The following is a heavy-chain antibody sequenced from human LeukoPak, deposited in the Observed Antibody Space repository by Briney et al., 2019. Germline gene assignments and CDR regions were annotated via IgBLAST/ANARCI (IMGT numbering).Heavy chain of an antibody. CDR3: VRHSRVVAFDY. CDR2: IYYSGST. J-gene: IGHJ4*02. Sequence: SETLSLTCTVSGGSISSYYWSWIRQPPGKGLEWIGYIYYSGSTNYNPSLKSRVTISVDTSKNQVSLKLSSVTAADTAVYYCVRHSRVVAFDYWGQGNLVTVSS. V-gene: IGHV4-59*08. D-gene: IGHD2-15*01. CDR1: GGSISSYY.